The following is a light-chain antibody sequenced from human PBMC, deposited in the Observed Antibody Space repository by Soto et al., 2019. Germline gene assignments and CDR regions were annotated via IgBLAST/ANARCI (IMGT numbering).Light chain of an antibody. J-gene: IGLJ1*01. CDR2: DVS. CDR1: SSDVGGYNY. Sequence: QSVLTQPRSVSGPPGQSVTISCTGTSSDVGGYNYLSWYQQHPGRAPNLIIYDVSKRPSGVPDRFSGSKSGNSASLTISGLQADDEADYYCCSYAGTYTSAVFGTGTKVTVL. V-gene: IGLV2-11*01. CDR3: CSYAGTYTSAV.